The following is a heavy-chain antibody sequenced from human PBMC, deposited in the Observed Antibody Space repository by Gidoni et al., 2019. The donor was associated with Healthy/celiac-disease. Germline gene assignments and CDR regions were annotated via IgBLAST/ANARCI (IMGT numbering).Heavy chain of an antibody. CDR1: GFTFSSYE. CDR2: ISSSGSTI. Sequence: EVQLVESGGGLVQPGGSLRLSCAASGFTFSSYEMNWVRQAPGKGLGGVSYISSSGSTIYYADSVKGRFTISRDNAKNSLYLQMNSLRAEDTAVYYCARGGNLGYYYGMDVWGQGTTVTVSS. CDR3: ARGGNLGYYYGMDV. D-gene: IGHD2-21*02. V-gene: IGHV3-48*03. J-gene: IGHJ6*02.